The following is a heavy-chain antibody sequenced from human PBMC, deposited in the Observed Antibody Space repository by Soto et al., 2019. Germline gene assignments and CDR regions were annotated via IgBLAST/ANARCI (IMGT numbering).Heavy chain of an antibody. CDR1: GFTFSSYA. V-gene: IGHV3-23*01. Sequence: GGSLRLSCAASGFTFSSYAMSWVRQAPGKGLEWVSAISDSGGSTYHADSVKGRFTISRDNSKNTLYLQMNSLRAEDTAVYYCAKRGMITFGGAIDYSGQGTLVTVSS. CDR3: AKRGMITFGGAIDY. CDR2: ISDSGGST. J-gene: IGHJ4*02. D-gene: IGHD3-16*01.